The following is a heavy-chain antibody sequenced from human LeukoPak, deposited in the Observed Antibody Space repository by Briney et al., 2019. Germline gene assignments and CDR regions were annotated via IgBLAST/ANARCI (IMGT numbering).Heavy chain of an antibody. D-gene: IGHD3-22*01. CDR1: GFTFSRYG. V-gene: IGHV3-23*01. CDR3: ARDLGQYYDTSDNWFDP. CDR2: ISGSGGST. Sequence: GVTLRLSCAASGFTFSRYGMSWVRQAPGKGLEWVSAISGSGGSTYYADSVKGRFTISRDNAKNTLNLQMNSLRAEDTAVYYCARDLGQYYDTSDNWFDPWGQGTLVTVSS. J-gene: IGHJ5*02.